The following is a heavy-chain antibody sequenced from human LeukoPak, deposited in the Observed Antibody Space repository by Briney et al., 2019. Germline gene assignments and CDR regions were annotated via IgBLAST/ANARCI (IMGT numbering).Heavy chain of an antibody. J-gene: IGHJ4*02. CDR3: AKDRGRWAFDY. Sequence: PGGSLRLSCAASGFTFSSYAMSWVRQAPGKSLEWVSGIGGSGSRTYYADSVKGRFTISRDNSKNTLYLQMNSLRAEDTAIYYCAKDRGRWAFDYWGQGTLVTVSS. CDR1: GFTFSSYA. CDR2: IGGSGSRT. V-gene: IGHV3-23*01. D-gene: IGHD1-26*01.